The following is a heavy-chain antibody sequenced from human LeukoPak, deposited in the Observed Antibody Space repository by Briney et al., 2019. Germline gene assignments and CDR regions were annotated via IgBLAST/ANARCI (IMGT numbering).Heavy chain of an antibody. Sequence: SETLSLTCTVSGYSISSGYYWGWIGQPPGKRLEWIGSIYHSGSTYYNPSLKSRVTISVDTSKNQFSLKLSSVTAADTAVYYCARVSENDWFDPWGQGTLVTVSS. CDR2: IYHSGST. J-gene: IGHJ5*02. CDR3: ARVSENDWFDP. CDR1: GYSISSGYY. V-gene: IGHV4-38-2*02. D-gene: IGHD1-1*01.